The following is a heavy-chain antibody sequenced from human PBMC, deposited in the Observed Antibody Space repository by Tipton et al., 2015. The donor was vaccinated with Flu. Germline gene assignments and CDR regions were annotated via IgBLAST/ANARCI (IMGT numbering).Heavy chain of an antibody. CDR1: DGSISSYY. Sequence: TLSLTCTVSDGSISSYYWNWIRQPAGKRLEWIGRINTSGSTNYNPSLKSRVTMSVDASKNQFSLMLTSVTAADTAMYYCAVFSSGYDSVTDFDYWGQGTLVTVPS. CDR2: INTSGST. CDR3: AVFSSGYDSVTDFDY. J-gene: IGHJ4*02. D-gene: IGHD5-12*01. V-gene: IGHV4-4*07.